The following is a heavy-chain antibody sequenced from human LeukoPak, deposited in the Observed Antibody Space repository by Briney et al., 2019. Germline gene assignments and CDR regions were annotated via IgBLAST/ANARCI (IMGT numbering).Heavy chain of an antibody. CDR3: ARGLASYCTNGVCYYYYYYYYMDV. CDR2: MNPNSGNT. CDR1: GYTFTSYD. D-gene: IGHD2-8*01. Sequence: GALVKVSCKASGYTFTSYDINWVRQAPGQGLEWMGWMNPNSGNTGYAQKFQGRVTIARNTSISTAYMELSSLRSEDTAVYYCARGLASYCTNGVCYYYYYYYYMDVWGKGTTVTVSS. J-gene: IGHJ6*03. V-gene: IGHV1-8*03.